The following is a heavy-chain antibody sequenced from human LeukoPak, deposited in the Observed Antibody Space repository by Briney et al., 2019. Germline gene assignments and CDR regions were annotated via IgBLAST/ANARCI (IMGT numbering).Heavy chain of an antibody. Sequence: GESQKISCKGSGYSFTSFWIGWVRQMPGKGLEWMGIIYPGDSDTRYSPSFQGQVTISVDKSINIAYLQWGSLKASDTAMYYCARSGGYYLSAFDLWGQGTMVTVSS. D-gene: IGHD3-22*01. V-gene: IGHV5-51*01. CDR3: ARSGGYYLSAFDL. J-gene: IGHJ3*01. CDR2: IYPGDSDT. CDR1: GYSFTSFW.